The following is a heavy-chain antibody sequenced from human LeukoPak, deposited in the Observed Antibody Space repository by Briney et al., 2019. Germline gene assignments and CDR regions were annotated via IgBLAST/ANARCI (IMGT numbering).Heavy chain of an antibody. CDR3: ARDPMAYGSGSYYSLH. D-gene: IGHD3-10*01. V-gene: IGHV1-18*04. Sequence: ASVKVSCKASGYTFINYGIIWVRQAPGQGLKWMGWISAYNGDTKYAQKFQRRGTMTTDTSTSIAYMELRSLRSDDTAVYSCARDPMAYGSGSYYSLHWGQGSLVTVSS. CDR2: ISAYNGDT. J-gene: IGHJ1*01. CDR1: GYTFINYG.